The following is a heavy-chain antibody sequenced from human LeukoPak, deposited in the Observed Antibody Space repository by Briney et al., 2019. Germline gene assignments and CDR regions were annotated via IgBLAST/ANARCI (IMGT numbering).Heavy chain of an antibody. D-gene: IGHD3-22*01. V-gene: IGHV3-7*01. CDR3: ARNYYYDSTGYPDAFDI. CDR2: IQQDGSEK. CDR1: GFTFSSYW. J-gene: IGHJ3*02. Sequence: PGGSLRLSCAASGFTFSSYWMSWVRQAPGKGLEWVASIQQDGSEKPYVDSVEGRFTISRDNVKYSLFLQMNSLRAEDTAVYYCARNYYYDSTGYPDAFDIWGQGTMVTVSS.